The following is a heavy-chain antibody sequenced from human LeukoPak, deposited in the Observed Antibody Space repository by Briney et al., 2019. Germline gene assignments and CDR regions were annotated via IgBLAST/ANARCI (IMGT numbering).Heavy chain of an antibody. CDR1: GGSISSGGYY. J-gene: IGHJ5*02. Sequence: SSETLSLTCTVSGGSISSGGYYWSWIRQHPGKGLEWIGYIYYSGSTYYNPSLKSRVTISVGTSKNQFSLKLSSVTAADTAVYYCARGESYDFWSGYHNWFDPWGQGTLVTVSS. D-gene: IGHD3-3*01. CDR3: ARGESYDFWSGYHNWFDP. V-gene: IGHV4-31*03. CDR2: IYYSGST.